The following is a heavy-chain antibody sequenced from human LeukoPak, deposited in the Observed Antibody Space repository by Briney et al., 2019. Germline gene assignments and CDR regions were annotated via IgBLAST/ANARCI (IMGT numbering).Heavy chain of an antibody. CDR3: ARVGPSSPRYYYYGMDV. J-gene: IGHJ6*02. V-gene: IGHV4-59*01. CDR2: IYYSGST. Sequence: SETLSLTCTVSGGSISSYYWSWIRQPPGKGLEWIGYIYYSGSTNYNPSLKSRVTISVDTSKNQFSLRLSSVTAADTAVYYCARVGPSSPRYYYYGMDVWGQGTTVTVSS. D-gene: IGHD6-19*01. CDR1: GGSISSYY.